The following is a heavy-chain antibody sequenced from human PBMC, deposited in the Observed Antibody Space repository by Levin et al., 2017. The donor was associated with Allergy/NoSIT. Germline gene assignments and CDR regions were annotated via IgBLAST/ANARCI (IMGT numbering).Heavy chain of an antibody. CDR2: ISHDGTNK. CDR1: EFTFRSHG. CDR3: AKDRGNGYSTAWYYFDY. J-gene: IGHJ4*02. V-gene: IGHV3-30*18. Sequence: PGGSLRLSCAASEFTFRSHGMHWVRQAPGKGLEWVAVISHDGTNKYYADSVKGRFTISRDNSMNTLYLQMNSLGTEDTAVYFCAKDRGNGYSTAWYYFDYWGQGTLVTVSS. D-gene: IGHD6-19*01.